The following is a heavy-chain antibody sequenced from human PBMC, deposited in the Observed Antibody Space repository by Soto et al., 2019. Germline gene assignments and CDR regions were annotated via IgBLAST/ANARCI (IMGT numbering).Heavy chain of an antibody. CDR3: ARDGVLRFLEWHLGMDV. D-gene: IGHD3-3*01. CDR1: GSIFRGYG. CDR2: IRYDGSNI. J-gene: IGHJ6*02. Sequence: GGSLRLSCAASGSIFRGYGMHWVRQAPGKGLEWVAVIRYDGSNINYADSVMDRFTISRDNSKNTLYLEMNSLRAEDTAVYYCARDGVLRFLEWHLGMDVRGPGTTVTLSS. V-gene: IGHV3-33*01.